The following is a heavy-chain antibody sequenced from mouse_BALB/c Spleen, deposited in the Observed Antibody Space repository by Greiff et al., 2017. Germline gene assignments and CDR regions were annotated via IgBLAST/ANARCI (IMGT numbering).Heavy chain of an antibody. V-gene: IGHV1-14*01. D-gene: IGHD1-1*01. Sequence: VQLKESGPELVKPGASVKMSCKASGYTFTSYVMHWVKQKPGQGLEWIGYINPYNDGTKYNEKFKGKATLTSDKSSSTAYMELSSLTSEDSAVYYCARPHYYGSSYLYAMDYWGQGTSVTVSS. CDR3: ARPHYYGSSYLYAMDY. J-gene: IGHJ4*01. CDR1: GYTFTSYV. CDR2: INPYNDGT.